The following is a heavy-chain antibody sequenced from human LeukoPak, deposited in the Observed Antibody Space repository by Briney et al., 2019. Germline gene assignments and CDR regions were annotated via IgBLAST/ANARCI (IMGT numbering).Heavy chain of an antibody. CDR2: ISGSGGST. CDR3: AKGYCSGGSCYPVDAFDI. J-gene: IGHJ3*02. CDR1: GFTFSSYA. V-gene: IGHV3-23*01. Sequence: PGGSLRLSCAAPGFTFSSYAMSWVRQAPGKGLEWVSAISGSGGSTYYADSVKGRFTISRDNSKNTLYLQMNSLRAEDTAVYYCAKGYCSGGSCYPVDAFDIWGQGTMVTVSS. D-gene: IGHD2-15*01.